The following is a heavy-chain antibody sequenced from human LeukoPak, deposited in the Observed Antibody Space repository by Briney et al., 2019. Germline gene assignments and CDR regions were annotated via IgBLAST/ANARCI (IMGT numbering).Heavy chain of an antibody. D-gene: IGHD5-18*01. V-gene: IGHV4-59*08. CDR3: ARLGKEVTYRAYYFDY. CDR2: IFYSGST. Sequence: SETLSLTCTVSGGSISSYYWSWIRQPPGKGLEWIGYIFYSGSTNYNPSLRSRVAISVDTSKNQFSLKLSSVTAADTAVYYCARLGKEVTYRAYYFDYWGQGTLVTVSS. CDR1: GGSISSYY. J-gene: IGHJ4*01.